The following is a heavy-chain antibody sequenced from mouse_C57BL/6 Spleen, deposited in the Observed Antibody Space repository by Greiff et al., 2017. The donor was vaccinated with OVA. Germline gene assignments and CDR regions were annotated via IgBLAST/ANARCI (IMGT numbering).Heavy chain of an antibody. D-gene: IGHD3-2*02. CDR1: GYTFTSYW. J-gene: IGHJ3*01. CDR3: ARKEGSSGPAWFAY. Sequence: QVQLQQPGAELVKPGASVKMSCKASGYTFTSYWITWVKQRPGQGLEWIGDIYPGSGSTNYNEKFKSKATLTVDTSSSTAYMQLSSLTSEDSAVYSCARKEGSSGPAWFAYWGQGTLVTVSA. V-gene: IGHV1-55*01. CDR2: IYPGSGST.